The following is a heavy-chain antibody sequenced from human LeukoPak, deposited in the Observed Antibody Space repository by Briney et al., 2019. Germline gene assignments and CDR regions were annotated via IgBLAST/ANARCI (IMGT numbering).Heavy chain of an antibody. V-gene: IGHV3-21*01. Sequence: PGGSLRLSCAASGFTFSSYTMNWVRQAPGKGLEWVSTISSTSGVIYYADSMKGRFTISRDNAKNSLYLQMNSLRAEDTAVYYCARSVAGLVLNWFDPWGQGTLVTVSS. J-gene: IGHJ5*02. CDR3: ARSVAGLVLNWFDP. CDR2: ISSTSGVI. CDR1: GFTFSSYT. D-gene: IGHD2-8*01.